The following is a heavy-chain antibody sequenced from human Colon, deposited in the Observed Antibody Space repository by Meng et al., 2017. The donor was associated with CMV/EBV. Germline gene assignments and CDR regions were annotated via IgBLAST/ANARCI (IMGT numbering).Heavy chain of an antibody. V-gene: IGHV3-30*04. CDR2: ISYDGSNK. J-gene: IGHJ4*02. CDR1: GFTFSSYA. D-gene: IGHD3-9*01. Sequence: SCAASGFTFSSYAMHWVRQAPGKGLEWVAVISYDGSNKYYADSVKGRFTISRDNSKNTLYLQMNSLRAEDTAVYYCARDPRSTIFCDYWGQGTLVTVSS. CDR3: ARDPRSTIFCDY.